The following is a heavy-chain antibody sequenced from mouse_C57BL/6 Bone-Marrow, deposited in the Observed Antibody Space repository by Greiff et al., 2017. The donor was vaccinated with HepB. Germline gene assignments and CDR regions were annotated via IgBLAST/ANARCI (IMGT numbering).Heavy chain of an antibody. J-gene: IGHJ2*01. Sequence: EVMLVESGGGLVKPGGSLKLSCAASGFTFSSYAMSWVRQTPEKRLEWVATISDGGSYTYYPDNVKGRFTISRDNAKNNLYLQMSHLKSEDTAMYYCATAGYPYFDYWGQGTTLTVSS. CDR3: ATAGYPYFDY. D-gene: IGHD2-2*01. V-gene: IGHV5-4*03. CDR1: GFTFSSYA. CDR2: ISDGGSYT.